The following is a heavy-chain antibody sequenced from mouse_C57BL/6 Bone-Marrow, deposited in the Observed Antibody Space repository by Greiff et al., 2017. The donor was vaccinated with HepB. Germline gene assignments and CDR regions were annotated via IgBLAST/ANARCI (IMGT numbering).Heavy chain of an antibody. CDR1: GYTFTDYY. J-gene: IGHJ2*01. V-gene: IGHV1-19*01. CDR3: AFYYYGSSPDSFDY. CDR2: INPYNGGT. Sequence: LVEPGASVKMSCKASGYTFTDYYMNWVKQSHGKSLEWIGVINPYNGGTSYNQKFKGKATLTVDKSSSTAYMELNSLTSEDSAVYYCAFYYYGSSPDSFDYWGQGTTLTVSS. D-gene: IGHD1-1*01.